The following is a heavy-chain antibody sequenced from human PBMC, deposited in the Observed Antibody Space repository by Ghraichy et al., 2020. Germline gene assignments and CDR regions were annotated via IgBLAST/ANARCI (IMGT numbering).Heavy chain of an antibody. CDR2: ISSNGGGT. CDR3: VRMGGPGGHFDH. V-gene: IGHV3-64*01. Sequence: GGSLRLSCAASGFIFSNYAMHWVRQAPGKGLEYVSAISSNGGGTYYANSVKGRFTISRDNSKKTLFLQMGSLRPEDTAVYYCVRMGGPGGHFDHWGQGTLVTVSS. CDR1: GFIFSNYA. D-gene: IGHD2-15*01. J-gene: IGHJ4*02.